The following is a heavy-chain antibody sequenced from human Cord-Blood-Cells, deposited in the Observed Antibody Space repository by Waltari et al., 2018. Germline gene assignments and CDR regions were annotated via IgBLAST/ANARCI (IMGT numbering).Heavy chain of an antibody. CDR2: INHSGST. Sequence: QVQLQQWGAGLLKPSETLSLTCAVYGGSFSGYYWIWIRQPPGKGLDWIGEINHSGSTNYNPSLKSRVTISVDTSKNQFSLKLSSVTAADTAVYYCARVRKLGYVSRLDYWGQGTLVTVSS. J-gene: IGHJ4*02. CDR3: ARVRKLGYVSRLDY. D-gene: IGHD7-27*01. CDR1: GGSFSGYY. V-gene: IGHV4-34*01.